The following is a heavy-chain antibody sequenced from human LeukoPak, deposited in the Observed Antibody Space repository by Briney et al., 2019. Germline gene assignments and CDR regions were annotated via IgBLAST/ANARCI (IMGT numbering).Heavy chain of an antibody. V-gene: IGHV4-59*08. CDR1: GGSISSYY. D-gene: IGHD5-18*01. J-gene: IGHJ4*02. CDR2: IYYSGST. CDR3: ARVDTAMVSLDY. Sequence: SETLSLTCTVSGGSISSYYWSWIRQPPGKGLEWIGYIYYSGSTTYNPSLKSRVTISVDTSKNQFSLKLSSVTAADTAVYYCARVDTAMVSLDYWGQGTLVTVSS.